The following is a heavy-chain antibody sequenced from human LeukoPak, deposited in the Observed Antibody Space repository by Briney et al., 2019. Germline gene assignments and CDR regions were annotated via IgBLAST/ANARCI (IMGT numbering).Heavy chain of an antibody. CDR2: IKQDGSEK. J-gene: IGHJ4*02. D-gene: IGHD4-17*01. V-gene: IGHV3-7*01. CDR3: AREPLYTYGDLYYFDY. Sequence: GGSLRLSCAASGFTFSSYWMSWVRQAPGKGLEWVANIKQDGSEKYYVDSVKGRFTISRDNAKNSLYLQMNSLRAEDTAVYYCAREPLYTYGDLYYFDYWGQGTLVTVSS. CDR1: GFTFSSYW.